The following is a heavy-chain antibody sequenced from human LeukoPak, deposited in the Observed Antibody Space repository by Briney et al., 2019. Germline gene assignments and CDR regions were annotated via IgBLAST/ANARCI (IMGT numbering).Heavy chain of an antibody. CDR2: IRYDGSNK. CDR1: GFTFSSYG. V-gene: IGHV3-30*02. Sequence: GGSLRLSCAASGFTFSSYGMHWVRQAPGKGLEWVAFIRYDGSNKYYADSVKGRFTISRDNSKNTLYLQMNGLRAEDTAVYYCAKGYSYGYVYWGQGTLVTVSS. J-gene: IGHJ4*02. D-gene: IGHD5-18*01. CDR3: AKGYSYGYVY.